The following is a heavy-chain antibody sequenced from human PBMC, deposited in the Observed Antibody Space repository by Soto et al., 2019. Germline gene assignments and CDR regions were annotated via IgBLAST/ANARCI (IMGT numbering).Heavy chain of an antibody. CDR3: AKLTYDYGDYETSTGFGY. CDR2: ISGSGGST. V-gene: IGHV3-23*01. Sequence: GGSLRLSCAASGFTFSSYAMSWVRQAPGKGLEWVSAISGSGGSTYYADSVKGRFTISRDNSKNTLYLQMNSLRAEDTAVYYCAKLTYDYGDYETSTGFGYWGQGTLVTVSS. CDR1: GFTFSSYA. J-gene: IGHJ4*02. D-gene: IGHD4-17*01.